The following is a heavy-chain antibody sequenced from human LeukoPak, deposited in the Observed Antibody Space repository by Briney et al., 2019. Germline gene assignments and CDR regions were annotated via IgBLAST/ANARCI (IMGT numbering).Heavy chain of an antibody. Sequence: GGSLRRSCAASGFTFSDYWMNWVRRAPGKGLEWVANIKEDGSEKYYVDSVRGRFTISRDNAKNSLYLQMNSLRAEDSAVYYCARYHWNDVAYWGQGTLVTVSS. CDR3: ARYHWNDVAY. J-gene: IGHJ4*02. V-gene: IGHV3-7*01. CDR2: IKEDGSEK. D-gene: IGHD1-1*01. CDR1: GFTFSDYW.